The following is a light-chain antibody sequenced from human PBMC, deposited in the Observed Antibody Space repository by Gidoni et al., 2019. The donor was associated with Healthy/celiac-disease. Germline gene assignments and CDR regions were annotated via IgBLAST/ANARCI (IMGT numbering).Light chain of an antibody. CDR2: DAS. V-gene: IGKV3-20*01. Sequence: EIVFTQSPGTLSLSPGERATLSCRASQSVSSSYLAWYQQEPGQAPRLLIYDASSRATGIPDRFSGSGSGTDFTLTISRLEPEDFAVYYCQQYGSSPPFTFXPXTKVDIK. J-gene: IGKJ3*01. CDR3: QQYGSSPPFT. CDR1: QSVSSSY.